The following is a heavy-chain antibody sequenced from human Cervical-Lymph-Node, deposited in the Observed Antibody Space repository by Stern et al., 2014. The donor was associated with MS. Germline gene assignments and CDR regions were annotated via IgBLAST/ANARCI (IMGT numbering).Heavy chain of an antibody. CDR1: GGSFSGYY. CDR2: INHSGST. CDR3: AREDYGDRRYFDL. V-gene: IGHV4-34*01. J-gene: IGHJ2*01. Sequence: QVQLQQWGAGLLKPSETLSLTCAVYGGSFSGYYWSWIRQPPGKGLEWIGEINHSGSTNYNPSLKSRVTISVDTSKNQFSLKLSSVTAADTAVYYCAREDYGDRRYFDLWGRGTLVTVSS. D-gene: IGHD4-17*01.